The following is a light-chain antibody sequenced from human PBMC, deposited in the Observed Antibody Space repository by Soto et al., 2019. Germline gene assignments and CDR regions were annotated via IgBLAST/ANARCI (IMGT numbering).Light chain of an antibody. J-gene: IGKJ2*01. CDR3: QQLNSYPPMYT. V-gene: IGKV1-9*01. CDR2: AAS. Sequence: DIQLTQSPSFLSASVGDRVTITCRASQGISSYLAWYQQKPGKAPKLLIYAASTLQSGVPSRFSGSGSGTEFTLTICSLQPDEFATYYCQQLNSYPPMYTFVQGTKLGIK. CDR1: QGISSY.